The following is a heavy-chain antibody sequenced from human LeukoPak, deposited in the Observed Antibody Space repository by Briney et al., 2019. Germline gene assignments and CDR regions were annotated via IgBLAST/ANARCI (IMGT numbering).Heavy chain of an antibody. CDR1: GFTFSSYS. Sequence: GGSLRLSCAASGFTFSSYSMNWVRHAPGKGPEWVSSIDSSSSYIYYADSVKGRCTISRDNAKNSLYLQMNSLRAEDTAVYYCARAPLFFRPIVGATGDAFDIWGQGTMVTVSS. J-gene: IGHJ3*02. CDR3: ARAPLFFRPIVGATGDAFDI. CDR2: IDSSSSYI. V-gene: IGHV3-21*01. D-gene: IGHD1-26*01.